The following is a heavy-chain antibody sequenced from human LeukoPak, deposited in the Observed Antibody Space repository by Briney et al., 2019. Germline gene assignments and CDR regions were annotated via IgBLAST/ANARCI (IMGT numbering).Heavy chain of an antibody. CDR1: GFTFSSYN. CDR3: ARDPYSGNYGPYYYYYMDV. CDR2: ITRNSNYI. Sequence: GGSLRLSCAASGFTFSSYNMNWVRQAPGKGLEWISSITRNSNYIYYADSVKGRFTISRDKGKSLLFMQMDSLRAEDTAIYFCARDPYSGNYGPYYYYYMDVWGKGTTVTVSS. J-gene: IGHJ6*03. D-gene: IGHD3-3*01. V-gene: IGHV3-21*01.